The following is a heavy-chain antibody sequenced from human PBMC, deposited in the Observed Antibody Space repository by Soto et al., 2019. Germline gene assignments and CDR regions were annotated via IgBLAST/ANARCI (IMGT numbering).Heavy chain of an antibody. V-gene: IGHV3-23*01. J-gene: IGHJ5*01. CDR1: GFKFSNYA. Sequence: LRLSCAPSGFKFSNYAMSWVRQAPGKGLEWVSLISATGGGTYYADSVKGRFTISRDNSHNTLYLHVHSLTAEYTAVYYCAKDRRVGGISAFYFASWGQGAQSPVS. CDR3: AKDRRVGGISAFYFAS. CDR2: ISATGGGT. D-gene: IGHD3-16*01.